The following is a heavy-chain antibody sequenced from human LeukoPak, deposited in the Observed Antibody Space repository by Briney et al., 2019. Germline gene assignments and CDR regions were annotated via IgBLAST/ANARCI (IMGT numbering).Heavy chain of an antibody. V-gene: IGHV3-11*06. Sequence: GGSLRLSCAASGFIFSDYYMSWIRQAPGKGLEWVSYISSSSSYTNYADSVRGRFTISRDNAKNSLYLQMNSLRDEDTAVYYCARDGEMATNPYYFDYWGQGTLVTVSS. J-gene: IGHJ4*02. D-gene: IGHD5-24*01. CDR2: ISSSSSYT. CDR3: ARDGEMATNPYYFDY. CDR1: GFIFSDYY.